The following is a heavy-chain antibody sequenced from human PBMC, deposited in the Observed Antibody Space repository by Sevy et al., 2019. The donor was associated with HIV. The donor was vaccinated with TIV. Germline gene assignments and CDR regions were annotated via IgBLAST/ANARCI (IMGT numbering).Heavy chain of an antibody. D-gene: IGHD1-20*01. CDR1: GASINSTPYY. CDR2: LYYSGST. CDR3: ATRYCITDNCSPGAWFDP. V-gene: IGHV4-39*01. J-gene: IGHJ5*02. Sequence: SETLSLTCTVSGASINSTPYYWAWIRQPPGKGLEWIGSLYYSGSTYYNPSLKSRVTISVDTSKTHFSLKMNSVTAAVTSVYYCATRYCITDNCSPGAWFDPWGQGTLVTVSS.